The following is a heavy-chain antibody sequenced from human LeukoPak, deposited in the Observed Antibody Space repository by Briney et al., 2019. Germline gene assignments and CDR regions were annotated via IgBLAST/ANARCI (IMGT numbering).Heavy chain of an antibody. CDR3: ARAASWSPIGDSYYYMDV. Sequence: QPGGSLRLSCAASGFTFDDYAMHWVRQAPGKGLDWVAFIHYDGSNKYYADSVKGRFTISRDDSKNTLYLQMNSLRAEDTAVYYCARAASWSPIGDSYYYMDVWGKGTTVAISS. J-gene: IGHJ6*03. V-gene: IGHV3-30*02. CDR2: IHYDGSNK. CDR1: GFTFDDYA. D-gene: IGHD6-13*01.